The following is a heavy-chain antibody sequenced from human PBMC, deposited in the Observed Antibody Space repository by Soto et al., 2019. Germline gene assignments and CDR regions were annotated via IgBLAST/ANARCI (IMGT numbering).Heavy chain of an antibody. CDR3: ATSFGEYRYYYYGMDV. CDR2: INPNSGGT. J-gene: IGHJ6*02. CDR1: GYTFTGYY. D-gene: IGHD3-10*01. V-gene: IGHV1-2*02. Sequence: GASVKVSCKASGYTFTGYYMHWVRQAPGQGLEWMGWINPNSGGTNYAQKFQGRVTITADESTSTAYMELSSLRSEDTAVYYCATSFGEYRYYYYGMDVWGQGTTVTVSS.